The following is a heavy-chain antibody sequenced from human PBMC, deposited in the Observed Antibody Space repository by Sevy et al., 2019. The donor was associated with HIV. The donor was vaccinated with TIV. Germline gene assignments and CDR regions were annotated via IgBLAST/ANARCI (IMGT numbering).Heavy chain of an antibody. J-gene: IGHJ4*02. Sequence: ASVKVSCKVSGYTLTQLSMHWVRQAPGKGLEWMGSFDPEDCETLYAQKFQGRVTMTEDTSKDSAYMQLSSLRSEDTAIYCGATTKDYDEGSGSPFDYWGQGTLVTVSS. D-gene: IGHD3-22*01. CDR2: FDPEDCET. V-gene: IGHV1-24*01. CDR1: GYTLTQLS. CDR3: ATTKDYDEGSGSPFDY.